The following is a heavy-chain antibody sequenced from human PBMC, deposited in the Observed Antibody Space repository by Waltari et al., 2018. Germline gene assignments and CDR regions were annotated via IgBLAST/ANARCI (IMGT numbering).Heavy chain of an antibody. D-gene: IGHD3-16*01. J-gene: IGHJ4*02. CDR1: GFTCRTTW. CDR3: ASGGGRPFDY. CDR2: IKPDGSEK. V-gene: IGHV3-7*01. Sequence: EVQLVESGGALVKPGGPVRPLCGACGFTCRTTWMVWVRQTPGKGLEWVANIKPDGSEKYYVDSVKGRFTISRDNAKNSLYLQMNSLRAEDTAVYFCASGGGRPFDYWGQGTLVTVSS.